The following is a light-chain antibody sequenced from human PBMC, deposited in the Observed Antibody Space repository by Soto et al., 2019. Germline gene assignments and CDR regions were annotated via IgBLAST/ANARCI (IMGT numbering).Light chain of an antibody. CDR3: QQYGSSPRT. CDR1: QSARNNY. V-gene: IGKV3-20*01. J-gene: IGKJ1*01. CDR2: AAS. Sequence: ELVLTQSPGTLSLSPGARATLSCRATQSARNNYLAWYQQRRGQAPRLLIYAASSRAAGIPDRFSGSGSGTDFTLTISRLESEDFAVYYCQQYGSSPRTFGQGTEVEIK.